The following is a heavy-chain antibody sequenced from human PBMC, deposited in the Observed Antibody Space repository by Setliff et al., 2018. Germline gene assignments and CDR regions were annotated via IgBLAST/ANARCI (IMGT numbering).Heavy chain of an antibody. CDR3: ERLVRYCSTTSCQRTSGDDF. V-gene: IGHV1-18*01. Sequence: GASVKVSCKASGYTFTDFGINWVRQAPGQGLEWMGWVSPNTGNTYSTQKFQGRVIMTTDTSAKTAYMDLRSLRSDDTAVYYCERLVRYCSTTSCQRTSGDDFWGLGTLVTVSS. CDR2: VSPNTGNT. J-gene: IGHJ4*02. D-gene: IGHD2-2*01. CDR1: GYTFTDFG.